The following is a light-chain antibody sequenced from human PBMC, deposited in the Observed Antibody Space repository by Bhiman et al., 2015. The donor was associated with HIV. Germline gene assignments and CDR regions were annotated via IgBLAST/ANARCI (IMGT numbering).Light chain of an antibody. CDR3: QAWDSSTGV. CDR1: KLGEKF. Sequence: SYELAQPPSVSLSPGQTATITCSGDKLGEKFASWYQQKPGQSPILIIYQNNKRASGIPERISGSNSGDTATLTISGAQAMDEADYYCQAWDSSTGVFGPGTRVTVL. V-gene: IGLV3-1*01. J-gene: IGLJ1*01. CDR2: QNN.